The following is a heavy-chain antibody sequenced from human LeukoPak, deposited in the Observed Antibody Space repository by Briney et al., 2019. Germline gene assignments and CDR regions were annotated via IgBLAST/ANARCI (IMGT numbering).Heavy chain of an antibody. CDR2: INPSDGST. V-gene: IGHV1-46*01. Sequence: ASMKVSCKASGYTFTSYYMHWVRQAPGQGLEWMGIINPSDGSTSYAQKFQGRVTMTRDMSTSTVYMELSSLRSEDTAVYYCARDLSEGGWYWFDPWGQGTLVTVSS. CDR1: GYTFTSYY. J-gene: IGHJ5*02. CDR3: ARDLSEGGWYWFDP. D-gene: IGHD6-19*01.